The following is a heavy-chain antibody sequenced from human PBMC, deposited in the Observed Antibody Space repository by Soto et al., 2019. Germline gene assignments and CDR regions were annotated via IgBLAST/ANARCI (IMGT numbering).Heavy chain of an antibody. CDR3: ARSPSTSSIGTFDI. Sequence: QVQLQESGPGLLKPSETLSLSCSVSGGSISSFYWNWIRQPAGKGLEWIGRVYANGHTNYNPSLQSRVTLSVDMSKSQFSLRLTSVIAAVTAIYYCARSPSTSSIGTFDIWGQGTIVTVSS. CDR1: GGSISSFY. D-gene: IGHD6-6*01. CDR2: VYANGHT. J-gene: IGHJ3*02. V-gene: IGHV4-4*07.